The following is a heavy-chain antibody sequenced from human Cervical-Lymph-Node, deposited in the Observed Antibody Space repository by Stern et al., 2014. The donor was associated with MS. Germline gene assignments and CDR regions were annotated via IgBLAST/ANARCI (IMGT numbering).Heavy chain of an antibody. V-gene: IGHV3-72*01. CDR3: ARRGIHSSAYYYYFDF. CDR1: GFAFSDHY. J-gene: IGHJ4*02. Sequence: EVQLVESGGGLVQPGGALRLPCEAPGFAFSDHYMDWVRQAPGEGLEWGGQTRNKPNSYPTDYAASVKGRFTISRDHSKNSLYLQMNSLRIEDTAVYYCARRGIHSSAYYYYFDFWGQGTLVTVSS. CDR2: TRNKPNSYPT. D-gene: IGHD3-22*01.